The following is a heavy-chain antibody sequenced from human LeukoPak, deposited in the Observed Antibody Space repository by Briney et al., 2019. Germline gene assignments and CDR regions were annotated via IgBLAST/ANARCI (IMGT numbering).Heavy chain of an antibody. CDR1: GYTFTSYA. D-gene: IGHD6-19*01. V-gene: IGHV7-4-1*02. CDR2: INTNTGNP. J-gene: IGHJ6*02. Sequence: APVKVSCKASGYTFTSYAMNWVRQAPGQGLEWMGWINTNTGNPTYAQGFTGRFVFSLDTSVSTAYLQISSLKAEDTAVYYCARGTRIAVAGRMDVWGQGTTVTVSS. CDR3: ARGTRIAVAGRMDV.